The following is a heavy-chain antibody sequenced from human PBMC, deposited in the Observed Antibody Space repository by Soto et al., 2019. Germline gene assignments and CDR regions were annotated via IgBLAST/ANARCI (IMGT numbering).Heavy chain of an antibody. Sequence: QVQLVQSGAEVKKPGASVKVSCKASGYTFTSYYMHWVRQAPGQGLEWMGIINPSGGSTSYAQKFQGRVTMTRDTSTSTVYMELSSLRSEDTAVYYCARADVRAVRNQRGDYWGQGTLVTVSS. CDR2: INPSGGST. CDR1: GYTFTSYY. V-gene: IGHV1-46*01. J-gene: IGHJ4*02. D-gene: IGHD3-10*01. CDR3: ARADVRAVRNQRGDY.